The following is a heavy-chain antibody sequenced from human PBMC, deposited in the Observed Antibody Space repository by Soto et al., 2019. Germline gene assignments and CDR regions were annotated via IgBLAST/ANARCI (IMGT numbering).Heavy chain of an antibody. CDR3: ARGFEYSTSRAVGDF. CDR2: IDPSDAYT. J-gene: IGHJ4*02. Sequence: SGESLKISCKVPGYMFVNYWISWVRQMPGKGLEWMGRIDPSDAYTDYSPSFQGHVTISADKSISTAYLQWSSLEASDTAMYFCARGFEYSTSRAVGDFWGQGTLVTVSS. CDR1: GYMFVNYW. V-gene: IGHV5-10-1*01. D-gene: IGHD6-6*01.